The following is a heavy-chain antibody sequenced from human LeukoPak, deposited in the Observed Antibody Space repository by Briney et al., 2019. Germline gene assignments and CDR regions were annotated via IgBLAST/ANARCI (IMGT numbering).Heavy chain of an antibody. CDR3: ARGVYIAAAQYGY. CDR2: IYYSGST. D-gene: IGHD6-13*01. V-gene: IGHV4-59*11. J-gene: IGHJ4*02. CDR1: GGSISSHY. Sequence: SETLSLTCTVSGGSISSHYWSWIRQPPGKGRGWIGYIYYSGSTNYNPSLKSRVTISVDTSKNQFSLKLSSVTAADTAVYHCARGVYIAAAQYGYWGQGTLVTVSS.